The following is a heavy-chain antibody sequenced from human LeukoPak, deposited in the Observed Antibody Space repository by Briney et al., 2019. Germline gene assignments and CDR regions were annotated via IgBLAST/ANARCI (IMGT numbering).Heavy chain of an antibody. CDR2: IKSKTDGGTT. Sequence: GGSLRLSCAASGFTFSNAWMSWVRQAPGKGLEWVGRIKSKTDGGTTDYAAPVKGRFTISRDDSKNTLYLQMNSLKTEDTAVNYCTTGIVVVITSVDYWGQGTLVTVSS. D-gene: IGHD3-22*01. CDR3: TTGIVVVITSVDY. CDR1: GFTFSNAW. V-gene: IGHV3-15*01. J-gene: IGHJ4*02.